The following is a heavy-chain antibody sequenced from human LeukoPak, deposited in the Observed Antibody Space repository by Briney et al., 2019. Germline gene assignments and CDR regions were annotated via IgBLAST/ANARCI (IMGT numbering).Heavy chain of an antibody. CDR1: GDTFTAYP. D-gene: IGHD6-13*01. J-gene: IGHJ4*02. CDR3: ARDSSNWSSFGW. CDR2: INPIIGVT. Sequence: ASVKVSCKASGDTFTAYPIHWVRQAPGQGLEWMGRINPIIGVTNYAQKFHGRVTITKDTSTDTAYMELRSLRSDDTAIYWCARDSSNWSSFGWWGQGTPVTVAS. V-gene: IGHV1-2*06.